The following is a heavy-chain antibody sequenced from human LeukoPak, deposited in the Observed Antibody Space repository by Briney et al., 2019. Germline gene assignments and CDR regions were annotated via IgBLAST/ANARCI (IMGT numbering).Heavy chain of an antibody. CDR2: INPSGGST. J-gene: IGHJ3*02. CDR3: ARTVTTYAFDI. D-gene: IGHD4-17*01. V-gene: IGHV1-46*01. Sequence: ASVKVSCKASGYTFTCYYMHWVRQAPGQGLEWMGIINPSGGSTSYAQKFQGGVTMTRDTSTSTVYMELSSLRSEDTAVYYCARTVTTYAFDIWGQGTMVTVSS. CDR1: GYTFTCYY.